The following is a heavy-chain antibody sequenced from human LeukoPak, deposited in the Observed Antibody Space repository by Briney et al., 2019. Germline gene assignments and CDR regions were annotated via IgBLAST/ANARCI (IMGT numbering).Heavy chain of an antibody. J-gene: IGHJ4*02. CDR2: IHYRGST. CDR3: AREFGSGWPPPGFDY. V-gene: IGHV4-59*01. Sequence: SETLSLTCTVSSGSISSYYWSWIRQPPGKGLEWIGYIHYRGSTNYNPSLKSRVSISVDTSKNQFSLKLTSVTAADTAVYYCAREFGSGWPPPGFDYWGQGTLVTVSS. CDR1: SGSISSYY. D-gene: IGHD6-19*01.